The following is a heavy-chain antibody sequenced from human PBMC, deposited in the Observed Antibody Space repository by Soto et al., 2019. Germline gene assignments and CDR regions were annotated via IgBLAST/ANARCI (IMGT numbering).Heavy chain of an antibody. D-gene: IGHD3-10*01. CDR2: FDPEDGET. V-gene: IGHV1-24*01. CDR3: ATGLNRGPLSYGMDV. CDR1: GYTLTELS. Sequence: ASVKVSCEVSGYTLTELSMHWVRQAPGKGLEWMGGFDPEDGETIYAQKFQGRVTMTEDTSTDTAYMELSSLRSEDTAVYYCATGLNRGPLSYGMDVWGQGTTVTVSS. J-gene: IGHJ6*02.